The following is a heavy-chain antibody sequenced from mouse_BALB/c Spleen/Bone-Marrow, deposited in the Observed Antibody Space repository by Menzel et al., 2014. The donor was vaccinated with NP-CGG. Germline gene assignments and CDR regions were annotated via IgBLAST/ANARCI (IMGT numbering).Heavy chain of an antibody. V-gene: IGHV1-5*01. CDR1: GYIFTNYW. J-gene: IGHJ1*01. D-gene: IGHD1-1*01. CDR2: IYPGNSDT. Sequence: VQLQQSGTVLARPGASVKMSCKASGYIFTNYWLHWVKQRPGQGLEWIGAIYPGNSDTSYNQKFKGKAKLTAVTSASTAYMELSSLTNEDSAVYYCTRFGSSYDWYFDVWGAGTTVTVSS. CDR3: TRFGSSYDWYFDV.